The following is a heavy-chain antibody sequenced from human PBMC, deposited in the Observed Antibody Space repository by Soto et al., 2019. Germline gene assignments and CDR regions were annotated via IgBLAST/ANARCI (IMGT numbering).Heavy chain of an antibody. Sequence: SVKVSCKASGYTFSNYGISWVRQAPGQGLEWMGWISGYNGNTNYAQNLQGRVTMTTDPSTRTAYMDLRSLRSDDTAVYYCARKSSSSSWFDPWGQGTLVTVSS. V-gene: IGHV1-18*01. J-gene: IGHJ5*02. CDR3: ARKSSSSSWFDP. D-gene: IGHD6-6*01. CDR1: GYTFSNYG. CDR2: ISGYNGNT.